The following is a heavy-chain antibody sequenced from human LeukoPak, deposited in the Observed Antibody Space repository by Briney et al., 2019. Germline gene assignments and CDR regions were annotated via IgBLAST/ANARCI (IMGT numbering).Heavy chain of an antibody. D-gene: IGHD6-13*01. V-gene: IGHV4-59*01. Sequence: SETLSLTCTVSGGSISSYYWSWIRQPPGKGLEWIGYIYYSGSTNYNPSLKSRVTISVDTSKNQFSLKLSSVTAADTAVYYCASTNIAAAGNDNWFDPWGQGTLVTVSS. CDR1: GGSISSYY. CDR3: ASTNIAAAGNDNWFDP. J-gene: IGHJ5*02. CDR2: IYYSGST.